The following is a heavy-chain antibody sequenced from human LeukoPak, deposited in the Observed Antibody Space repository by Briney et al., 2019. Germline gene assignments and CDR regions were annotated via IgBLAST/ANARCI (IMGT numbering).Heavy chain of an antibody. Sequence: GGSLRLSCAASGFTFSSYAMHWVRQAPGKGLEYVSAISSNEGSTYYANSAKGRFTISSDNSKNTLYLQMGSLRAEDMAVYYCARDRGYSYGRHDAFDIWGQGTMVTVSS. V-gene: IGHV3-64*01. CDR2: ISSNEGST. CDR3: ARDRGYSYGRHDAFDI. CDR1: GFTFSSYA. D-gene: IGHD5-18*01. J-gene: IGHJ3*02.